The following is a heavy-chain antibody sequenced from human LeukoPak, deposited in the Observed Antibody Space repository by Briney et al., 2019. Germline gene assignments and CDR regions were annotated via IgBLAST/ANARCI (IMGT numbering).Heavy chain of an antibody. V-gene: IGHV3-23*01. D-gene: IGHD2-2*01. CDR2: ISGSGGST. CDR1: GFTFSSYA. CDR3: AKDKDIVVVPAAKAFDY. J-gene: IGHJ4*02. Sequence: GGSLRLSYAASGFTFSSYAMSWVRQAAGQGLEWVSAISGSGGSTYYADSVKGRFTISRDNSKNTLHLQMNSLRAEDTAVYYCAKDKDIVVVPAAKAFDYWGQGTLVTVSS.